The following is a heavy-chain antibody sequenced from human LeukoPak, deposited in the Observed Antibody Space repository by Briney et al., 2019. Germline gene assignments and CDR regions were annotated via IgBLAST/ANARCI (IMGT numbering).Heavy chain of an antibody. V-gene: IGHV1-2*02. Sequence: ASVKVSCKASGYTFTGYYMHWVRQAPGQGLEWMGWINPNSGGTNYAQKFQGRVTMTRDTSISTAYMELSMLRSDDTAVYYCAREGCSGGSCYHLDYWGQGTLVTVSS. CDR3: AREGCSGGSCYHLDY. J-gene: IGHJ4*02. D-gene: IGHD2-15*01. CDR2: INPNSGGT. CDR1: GYTFTGYY.